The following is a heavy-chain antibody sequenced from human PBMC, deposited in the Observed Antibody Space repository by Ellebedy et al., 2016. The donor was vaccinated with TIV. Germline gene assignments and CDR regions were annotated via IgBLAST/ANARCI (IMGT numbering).Heavy chain of an antibody. D-gene: IGHD2-21*01. CDR2: MNPNSGNT. Sequence: ASVKVSXXASGYTFTSYDINWVRQATGQGLEWMGWMNPNSGNTGYAQQFQGRVTVTRNTSISTAYMELSSLRSEDTAVYYCAWGLGDYWGQGTLVTVSS. CDR3: AWGLGDY. J-gene: IGHJ4*02. CDR1: GYTFTSYD. V-gene: IGHV1-8*01.